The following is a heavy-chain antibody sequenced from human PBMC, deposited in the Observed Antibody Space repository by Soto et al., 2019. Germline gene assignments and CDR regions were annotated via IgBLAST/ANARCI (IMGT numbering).Heavy chain of an antibody. V-gene: IGHV3-30*18. CDR3: AKDGSNNFDY. Sequence: QVQLVESGGGVVQPGRSLRLSCAASGFTFSHYAMHWVRQAPGKGLEWVALMSYDGSNEYYADSVKGRFTISRDNSKNTLDLQMNSLRAEYTAVYYCAKDGSNNFDYWGQGTLVTVSS. D-gene: IGHD1-26*01. J-gene: IGHJ4*02. CDR2: MSYDGSNE. CDR1: GFTFSHYA.